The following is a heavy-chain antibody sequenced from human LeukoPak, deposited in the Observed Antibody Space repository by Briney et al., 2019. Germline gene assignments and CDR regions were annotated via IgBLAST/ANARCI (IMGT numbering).Heavy chain of an antibody. CDR1: GFTFDDYA. V-gene: IGHV3-9*01. D-gene: IGHD1-14*01. Sequence: GGSLRLSCAASGFTFDDYAMHWVRQAPGKGLEWVSGISWNSGSIGYADSVKGRFTISRDNAKNSLYLQMNSLRAEDTALYYCATGTVAGTFDYWGQGTLVTVPS. CDR3: ATGTVAGTFDY. J-gene: IGHJ4*02. CDR2: ISWNSGSI.